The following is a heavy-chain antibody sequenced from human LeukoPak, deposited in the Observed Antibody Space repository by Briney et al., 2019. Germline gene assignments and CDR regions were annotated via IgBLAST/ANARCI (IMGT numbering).Heavy chain of an antibody. CDR3: ARVPYTARGPQFDY. J-gene: IGHJ4*02. D-gene: IGHD5-18*01. CDR1: GGSFSGYY. CDR2: INHSGST. Sequence: SETLSLTCAVYGGSFSGYYWSWIRQPPGKGLEWIGEINHSGSTNYNPSLKSRVTISVDTSKNQFSLKLSSVTAADTAVYYCARVPYTARGPQFDYWGQGTLATVSS. V-gene: IGHV4-34*01.